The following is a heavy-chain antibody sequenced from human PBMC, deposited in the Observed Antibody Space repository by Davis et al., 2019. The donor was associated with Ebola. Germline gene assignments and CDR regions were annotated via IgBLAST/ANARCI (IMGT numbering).Heavy chain of an antibody. CDR3: ARDSPKYDSSGYLDY. V-gene: IGHV1-69*06. D-gene: IGHD3-22*01. CDR2: IIPIFGTA. CDR1: GGTFSSYA. Sequence: SVKVSCKASGGTFSSYAISWVRQAPGQGLEWMGGIIPIFGTANFAQKFQGRVTITADKSTSTAYMELSSLRSEDTAVYYCARDSPKYDSSGYLDYWGQGTLVTVSS. J-gene: IGHJ4*02.